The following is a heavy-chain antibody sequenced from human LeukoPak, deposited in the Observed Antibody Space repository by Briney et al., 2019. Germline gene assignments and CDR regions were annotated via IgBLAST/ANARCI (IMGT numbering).Heavy chain of an antibody. CDR3: ARGSGCSSSSCHAGEFDY. CDR2: IFNSGSA. J-gene: IGHJ4*02. CDR1: GDSISSYS. V-gene: IGHV4-4*07. Sequence: SETLSLTCTVSGDSISSYSWNWTRQPAGEGLEWIGHIFNSGSAYYNPSLKSRVTMSVDTSKNQFSLNLTSVTAADTAVYYCARGSGCSSSSCHAGEFDYWGQGTLVTVSS. D-gene: IGHD2-2*01.